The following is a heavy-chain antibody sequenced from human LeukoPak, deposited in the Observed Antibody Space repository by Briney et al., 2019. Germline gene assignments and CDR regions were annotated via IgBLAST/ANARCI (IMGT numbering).Heavy chain of an antibody. CDR2: INPNSGGT. CDR1: GYTFTGYY. V-gene: IGHV1-2*06. CDR3: ASGTGVFDI. D-gene: IGHD1-14*01. Sequence: ASVKVSCEASGYTFTGYYMHWVRQAPGQGLEWMGRINPNSGGTNYAQKFQGKVTMTRDTSNSTAYMELSRLRSDDTAVYYRASGTGVFDIWGQGTMVTVSS. J-gene: IGHJ3*02.